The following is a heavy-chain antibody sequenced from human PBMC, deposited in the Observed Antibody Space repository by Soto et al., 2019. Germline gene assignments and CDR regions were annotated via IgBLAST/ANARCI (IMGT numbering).Heavy chain of an antibody. CDR1: GFTFDDYA. CDR3: AKSEGYSYGYGGLRPDY. Sequence: EVQLVESGGGLVQPGRSLRLSCAASGFTFDDYAMHWVRQAPGKGLEWVSGISWNSGSIGYADSVKGRFTISRDNAKNSLYLQMNSLRAEDTALYYCAKSEGYSYGYGGLRPDYWGQGTLVTVSS. D-gene: IGHD5-18*01. V-gene: IGHV3-9*01. CDR2: ISWNSGSI. J-gene: IGHJ4*02.